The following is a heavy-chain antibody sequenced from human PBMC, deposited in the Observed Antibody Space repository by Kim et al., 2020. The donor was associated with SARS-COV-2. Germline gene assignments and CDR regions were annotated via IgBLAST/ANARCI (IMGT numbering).Heavy chain of an antibody. Sequence: SETLSLTCSVSGGSISSYYWSWIRQPPGMRLEWIGFIYYSGTTNYNPSLKSRVTISVDTSKNQFSLKLSSVTAADTAVYYCARQFCSGGNCYPYLDYWGQGTLVTVSS. J-gene: IGHJ4*02. D-gene: IGHD2-15*01. CDR3: ARQFCSGGNCYPYLDY. CDR2: IYYSGTT. CDR1: GGSISSYY. V-gene: IGHV4-59*08.